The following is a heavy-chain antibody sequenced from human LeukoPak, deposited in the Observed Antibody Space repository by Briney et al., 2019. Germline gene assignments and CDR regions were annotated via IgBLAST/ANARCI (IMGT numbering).Heavy chain of an antibody. CDR3: TSLSDAIESFGTRNY. D-gene: IGHD2-8*01. J-gene: IGHJ4*02. V-gene: IGHV3-23*01. Sequence: GGSLRLSCAASGFSFGSYALSWVRQAPGKGLEWVSVISGSGDNTHYTDPVKGRFTISRDNSKNTLYLQMSSLRAEDTAVYYCTSLSDAIESFGTRNYWGQGTLVTVSS. CDR2: ISGSGDNT. CDR1: GFSFGSYA.